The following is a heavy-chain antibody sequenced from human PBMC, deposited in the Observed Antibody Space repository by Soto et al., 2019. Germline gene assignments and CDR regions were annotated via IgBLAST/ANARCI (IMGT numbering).Heavy chain of an antibody. CDR1: GFTFSSYA. Sequence: HPGGSLRLSCAASGFTFSSYAMHWVRQAPGKGLEWVAVISYDGSNKYYADSVKGRFTISRDNSKNTLYLQMNSLRAEDTAVYYCARFLITMIVVPGLDAFDIWGQGTMVTVSS. CDR3: ARFLITMIVVPGLDAFDI. D-gene: IGHD3-22*01. V-gene: IGHV3-30-3*01. CDR2: ISYDGSNK. J-gene: IGHJ3*02.